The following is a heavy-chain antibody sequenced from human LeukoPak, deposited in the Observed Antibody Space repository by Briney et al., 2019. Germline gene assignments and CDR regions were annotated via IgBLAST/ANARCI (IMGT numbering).Heavy chain of an antibody. CDR2: ISGSGGST. CDR1: GFTFSSYA. J-gene: IGHJ4*02. CDR3: AKAEYSSGWPDFDY. Sequence: PGGSLRLSCAASGFTFSSYAMSWVRQAPGKGLEWVSAISGSGGSTYYADSVKGRFTISRDNSKNTLYLQMNSLRAEDTAVHYCAKAEYSSGWPDFDYWGQGTLVTVSS. V-gene: IGHV3-23*01. D-gene: IGHD6-19*01.